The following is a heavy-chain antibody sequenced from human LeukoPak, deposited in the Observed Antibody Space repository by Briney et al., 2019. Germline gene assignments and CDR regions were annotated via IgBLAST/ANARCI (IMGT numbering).Heavy chain of an antibody. CDR2: ISDGGASK. Sequence: GGSLRLSCAASGFTFSSYDMRWVRKAPGKGLEWVSAISDGGASKYYADSVKGRFTISRDNTKNTLYLQMNSLTADDTAVYYCASSPPTGITVSYFDYWGPGTLVTVS. CDR1: GFTFSSYD. CDR3: ASSPPTGITVSYFDY. V-gene: IGHV3-23*01. J-gene: IGHJ4*02. D-gene: IGHD2-8*01.